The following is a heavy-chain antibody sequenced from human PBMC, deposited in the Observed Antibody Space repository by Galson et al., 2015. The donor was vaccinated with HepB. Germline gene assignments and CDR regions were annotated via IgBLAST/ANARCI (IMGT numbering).Heavy chain of an antibody. V-gene: IGHV3-11*01. J-gene: IGHJ4*02. CDR2: ISSSGSTI. D-gene: IGHD5-18*01. Sequence: SLRLSCAASGFTFSDYYMSWIRQAPGKGLEWVSYISSSGSTIYSADSVKGRFTISRDNAKNSLYLQMNSLRAEDTAVYYCARDRLFENSYGYEYYFDHWGQGTLVTVSS. CDR1: GFTFSDYY. CDR3: ARDRLFENSYGYEYYFDH.